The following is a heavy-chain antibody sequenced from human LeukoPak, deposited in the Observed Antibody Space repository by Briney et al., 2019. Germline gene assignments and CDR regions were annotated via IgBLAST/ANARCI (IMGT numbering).Heavy chain of an antibody. CDR3: ARRRIVGAKVLFVPPFDY. V-gene: IGHV1-46*01. J-gene: IGHJ4*02. CDR1: GYTFTSNY. D-gene: IGHD1-26*01. CDR2: IYPRDGST. Sequence: ASVKVSCKASGYTFTSNYIHWVRQAPGQGLEWMGMIYPRDGSTSYAQKFQGRVTVTRDTSTSTVHMELSGLRSEDTAVYYCARRRIVGAKVLFVPPFDYWGQGTLVTVSS.